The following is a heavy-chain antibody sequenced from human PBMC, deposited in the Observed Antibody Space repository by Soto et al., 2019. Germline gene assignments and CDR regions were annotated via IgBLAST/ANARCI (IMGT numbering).Heavy chain of an antibody. CDR2: ISGSGGST. CDR3: AKYYYDSSGYYYGAFDI. Sequence: PGGSLRLSCAASGFTFSSYAMSWVRQAPGKGLEWVSAISGSGGSTYYADSVKGRFTISRDNSKNTLYLQMNSLRAEDTAVYYCAKYYYDSSGYYYGAFDIWGQGTMVTVSS. D-gene: IGHD3-22*01. CDR1: GFTFSSYA. V-gene: IGHV3-23*01. J-gene: IGHJ3*02.